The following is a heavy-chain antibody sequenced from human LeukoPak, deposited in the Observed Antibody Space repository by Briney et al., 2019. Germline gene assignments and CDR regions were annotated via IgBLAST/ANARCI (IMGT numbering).Heavy chain of an antibody. J-gene: IGHJ4*02. Sequence: PSETLSLTCTVSGGSISSSSYYWGWIRQPPGKGLEWIGSIYYSGSTYYNPSLKSRVTISVDTSKNQFSLKLSSVTAADTAVYYCARAAWLDYWGQGTLVTVSS. CDR2: IYYSGST. D-gene: IGHD3-9*01. CDR1: GGSISSSSYY. CDR3: ARAAWLDY. V-gene: IGHV4-39*07.